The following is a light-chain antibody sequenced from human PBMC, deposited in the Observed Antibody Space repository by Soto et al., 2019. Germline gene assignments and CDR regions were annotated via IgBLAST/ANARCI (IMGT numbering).Light chain of an antibody. Sequence: EIVMTQSPATLSVSPGDSATLSCRASQSVSSSYLAWYQQKPGQAPRLLIYGASSRATGIQDRFSGSGSGTEFTLTIRRLEPEDFAVYYCQQYGSSPTCGQGTKVDIK. CDR3: QQYGSSPT. J-gene: IGKJ1*01. CDR2: GAS. CDR1: QSVSSSY. V-gene: IGKV3-20*01.